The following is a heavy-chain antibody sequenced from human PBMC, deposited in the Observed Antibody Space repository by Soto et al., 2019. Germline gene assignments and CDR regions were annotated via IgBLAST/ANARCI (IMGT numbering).Heavy chain of an antibody. CDR1: GVTFSFYP. Sequence: EVVLLESGGGLVQPGGYLRLSCAASGVTFSFYPMSWVRQAPGKGLEWVAGISSTAGTIYYADHVKGRFTISRDNSKNTLYFQMDSLRSEDTAVYYCANWGKSGSDFWGQGTLVTVSS. CDR2: ISSTAGTI. CDR3: ANWGKSGSDF. V-gene: IGHV3-23*01. J-gene: IGHJ4*02. D-gene: IGHD3-16*01.